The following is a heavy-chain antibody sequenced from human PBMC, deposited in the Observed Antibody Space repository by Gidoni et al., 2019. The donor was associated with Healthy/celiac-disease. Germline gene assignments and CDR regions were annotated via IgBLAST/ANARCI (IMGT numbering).Heavy chain of an antibody. Sequence: EVQLLESGGGLVQPGGSLRLSCAASGFPFSIYAMGWVRQAPGKGLEWVSAISGSGGSTDYADSVKGRFTISRDNSKNTLYLQMNSRRAEDTAVYYCAKEIGDIVVVPAAILDYWGQGTLVTVSS. CDR1: GFPFSIYA. D-gene: IGHD2-2*01. J-gene: IGHJ4*02. CDR2: ISGSGGST. CDR3: AKEIGDIVVVPAAILDY. V-gene: IGHV3-23*01.